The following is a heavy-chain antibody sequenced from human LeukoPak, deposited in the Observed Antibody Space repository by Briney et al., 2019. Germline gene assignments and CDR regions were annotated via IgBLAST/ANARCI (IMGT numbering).Heavy chain of an antibody. V-gene: IGHV4-4*07. D-gene: IGHD3-3*01. Sequence: PSETLSLTCTVSGGSISSYYWSWIRQPTGKGLEWIGRIYTSGSTNYNPSLKSRVTMSVDTSKNQFSLKLSSVTAADTAVYYCARDDFWSGYRAFDTWGQGTMVTVSS. J-gene: IGHJ3*02. CDR2: IYTSGST. CDR3: ARDDFWSGYRAFDT. CDR1: GGSISSYY.